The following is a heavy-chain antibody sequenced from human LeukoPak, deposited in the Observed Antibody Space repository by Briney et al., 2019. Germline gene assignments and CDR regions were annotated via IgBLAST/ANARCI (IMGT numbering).Heavy chain of an antibody. CDR2: ISGSGGSA. Sequence: GGSLRLSCAASGFTFSSYAMSWVRQAPGKGLEWVSAISGSGGSAYYADSVKGRFTISRDNSKNTLYLQMNSLRAEDTAIYYCASYRVSHGMDVWGQGTTVTVSS. V-gene: IGHV3-23*01. CDR3: ASYRVSHGMDV. D-gene: IGHD3-16*02. J-gene: IGHJ6*02. CDR1: GFTFSSYA.